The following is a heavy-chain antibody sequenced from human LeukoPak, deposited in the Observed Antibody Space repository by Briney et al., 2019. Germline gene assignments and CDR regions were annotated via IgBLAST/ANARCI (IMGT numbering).Heavy chain of an antibody. J-gene: IGHJ4*02. Sequence: SETLSLTCTVSGGSISSSSYYWTWIRQPPGKGLEWIGYIYYSGSTNYNPSLKSRVTISVDTSKDQFSLKLSSVTAADTAVYYCARHMTSVGPDYWGQGTLVTVSS. D-gene: IGHD4-23*01. CDR2: IYYSGST. CDR3: ARHMTSVGPDY. CDR1: GGSISSSSYY. V-gene: IGHV4-61*01.